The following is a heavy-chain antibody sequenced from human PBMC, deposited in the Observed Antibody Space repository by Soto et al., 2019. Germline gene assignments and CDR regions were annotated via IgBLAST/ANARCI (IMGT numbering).Heavy chain of an antibody. Sequence: VKVSCKASGYTFTNYGITWVRQAPGQGLEWMGWITASNGNANYAREIQGRLTLTRDTSTNTASMELRGLRSDDTAVYYCARGASCSSTSCYDNFHYGLAVWGQGTTVTVSS. CDR2: ITASNGNA. D-gene: IGHD2-2*01. CDR1: GYTFTNYG. CDR3: ARGASCSSTSCYDNFHYGLAV. J-gene: IGHJ6*02. V-gene: IGHV1-18*01.